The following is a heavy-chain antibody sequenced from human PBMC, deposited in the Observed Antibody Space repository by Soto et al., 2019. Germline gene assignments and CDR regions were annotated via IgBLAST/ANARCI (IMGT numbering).Heavy chain of an antibody. J-gene: IGHJ4*02. V-gene: IGHV3-48*01. D-gene: IGHD3-10*01. Sequence: PGGSLRLSCAASGFTFSSYSMNWVRQAPGKGLEWVSVISGSSGNIYYEDSVKGRFTISRDNSKNTLYLQMNSLRAEDTAVYYCAREKRPRGVVPTTFDYWGQGSLVTVSS. CDR2: ISGSSGNI. CDR3: AREKRPRGVVPTTFDY. CDR1: GFTFSSYS.